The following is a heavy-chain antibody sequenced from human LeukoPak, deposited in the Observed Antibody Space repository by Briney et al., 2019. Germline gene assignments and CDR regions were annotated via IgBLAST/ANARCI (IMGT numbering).Heavy chain of an antibody. CDR1: GGSISSYY. Sequence: SGTLSLTLTVPGGSISSYYWSWIRQPPGEGLEWIGYIYYSGSTNYNPSLKSRVTISVDTSKNQFSLKLSSVTAADTAVYYCARESGYDRDFDYWGQGTLVTVSS. V-gene: IGHV4-59*01. D-gene: IGHD5-12*01. J-gene: IGHJ4*02. CDR2: IYYSGST. CDR3: ARESGYDRDFDY.